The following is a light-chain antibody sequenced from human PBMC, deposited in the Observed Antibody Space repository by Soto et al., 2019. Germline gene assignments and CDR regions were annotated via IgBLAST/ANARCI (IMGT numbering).Light chain of an antibody. CDR1: SSNVGKNF. J-gene: IGLJ2*01. CDR2: DNQ. CDR3: GTWDSSLTIGVI. Sequence: QSVLTQPPSVSAAPGQKVSISCSGSSSNVGKNFVSWYQHVPGKAPKLLIYDNQKRPSGIPDRFSASKSGTLATLDNTGLQTGDEADYYCGTWDSSLTIGVIFGGGTKLTVL. V-gene: IGLV1-51*01.